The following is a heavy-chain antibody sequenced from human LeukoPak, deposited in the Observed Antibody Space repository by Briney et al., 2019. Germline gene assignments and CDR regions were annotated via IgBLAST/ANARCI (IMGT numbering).Heavy chain of an antibody. Sequence: GGSLRLSCAASGFTFSSYAMSWVRQAPGKGLEWVSAISGSGGSTYYADSVKGRFTISRDNSKNTLCLQMNSLRAEDTAVYYCAKATPRGYSYGQPLDYWGQGTLVTVSS. CDR1: GFTFSSYA. J-gene: IGHJ4*02. D-gene: IGHD5-18*01. V-gene: IGHV3-23*01. CDR2: ISGSGGST. CDR3: AKATPRGYSYGQPLDY.